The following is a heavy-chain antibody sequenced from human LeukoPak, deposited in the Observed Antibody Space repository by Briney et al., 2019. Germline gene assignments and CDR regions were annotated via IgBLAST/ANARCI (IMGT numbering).Heavy chain of an antibody. CDR1: GGSFSGYY. CDR3: ASRLTREFDY. J-gene: IGHJ4*02. Sequence: SETLSLTCAVYGGSFSGYYWSWIRQSPGKGLEWIGEINHSGSTNYNPSLKSRVTISVDTSKNQFSLKLSSVTAADTAVYYCASRLTREFDYWAREPWSPSPQ. CDR2: INHSGST. D-gene: IGHD3-10*01. V-gene: IGHV4-34*01.